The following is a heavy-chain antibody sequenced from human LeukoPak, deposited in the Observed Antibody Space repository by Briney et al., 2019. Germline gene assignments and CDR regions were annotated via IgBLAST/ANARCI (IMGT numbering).Heavy chain of an antibody. CDR2: ISWNSGSI. J-gene: IGHJ6*03. D-gene: IGHD1-14*01. V-gene: IGHV3-9*01. Sequence: GGSLRLSCAASGFTFDYYDMHWVRQAPGKGLEWVSGISWNSGSIGYTDSVKGRFTISRDNAKNSLYLQMISLTAEDTALYYCAKDKILSNHRDYFYYYMDVWGKGTAVTVSS. CDR1: GFTFDYYD. CDR3: AKDKILSNHRDYFYYYMDV.